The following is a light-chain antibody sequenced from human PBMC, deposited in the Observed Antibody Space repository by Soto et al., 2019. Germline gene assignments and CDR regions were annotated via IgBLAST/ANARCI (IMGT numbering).Light chain of an antibody. J-gene: IGKJ3*01. Sequence: EVVMTQSPALLSVSPGERVTLSCRASQTVTNNLAWYQQRPGQAPRLLIYDSSSRATGVPSRFSGSGSGTDFTLTISSLQPEDAAIYSCQQAASFPFTFGPGAKV. CDR2: DSS. CDR3: QQAASFPFT. V-gene: IGKV3-15*01. CDR1: QTVTNN.